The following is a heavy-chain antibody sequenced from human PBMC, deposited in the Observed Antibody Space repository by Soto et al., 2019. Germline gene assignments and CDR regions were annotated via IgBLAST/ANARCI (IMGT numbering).Heavy chain of an antibody. D-gene: IGHD3-22*01. Sequence: GASVKVSCKASGGTFSSYAISWVRQAPGQGLEWMGGIIPIFGTANYAQKFQGRVTITADESTSTAYMELSSLRSEDTAVYYCASTFCYDSSCPYYYYGMDVWGQGTTVTVSS. CDR2: IIPIFGTA. CDR3: ASTFCYDSSCPYYYYGMDV. J-gene: IGHJ6*02. V-gene: IGHV1-69*13. CDR1: GGTFSSYA.